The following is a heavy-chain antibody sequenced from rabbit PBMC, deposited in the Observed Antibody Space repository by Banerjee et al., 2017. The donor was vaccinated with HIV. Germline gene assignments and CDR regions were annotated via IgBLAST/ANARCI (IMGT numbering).Heavy chain of an antibody. V-gene: IGHV1S47*01. CDR2: IGTGNTLA. Sequence: QEQLVESGGGLVQPEGSLTLTCTASGFSFSSSVYMCWVRQAPGKGLEWIGCIGTGNTLAWYAAWAKGRFTISKITSLNTVTLQMTSLTAADTATHFCARGTSGVGGLHLWGPGTLVTVS. D-gene: IGHD1-1*01. J-gene: IGHJ4*01. CDR3: ARGTSGVGGLHL. CDR1: GFSFSSSV.